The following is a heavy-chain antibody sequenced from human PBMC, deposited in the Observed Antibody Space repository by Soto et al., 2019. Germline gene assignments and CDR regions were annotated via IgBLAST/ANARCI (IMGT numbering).Heavy chain of an antibody. J-gene: IGHJ4*02. Sequence: QVQLVQSGAEVKKPGASVKVSCKASGYTFTSYGISWVRQAPGQGLAWMGWISTYNGNTKYAQKLQGRVTMTTDTSTSTAYMELRSLRSDDTAVFYWAREMVRGVGSDYWGQVTLVTFSS. CDR1: GYTFTSYG. V-gene: IGHV1-18*01. CDR3: AREMVRGVGSDY. CDR2: ISTYNGNT. D-gene: IGHD3-10*01.